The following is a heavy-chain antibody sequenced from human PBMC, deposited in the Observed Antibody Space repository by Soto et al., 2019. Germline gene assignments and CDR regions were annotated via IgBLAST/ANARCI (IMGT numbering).Heavy chain of an antibody. CDR1: GLTFSSYG. J-gene: IGHJ4*02. Sequence: SLRLSCAASGLTFSSYGMHWVRQAPGKGLECVAVISYDGSNKNYADSVKGRVTISIDNAKNTVYLQMNSLRAEDTAVYYCANDTYYHDSSGYYIFDYWGQGTLVTVSS. CDR3: ANDTYYHDSSGYYIFDY. V-gene: IGHV3-30*18. CDR2: ISYDGSNK. D-gene: IGHD3-22*01.